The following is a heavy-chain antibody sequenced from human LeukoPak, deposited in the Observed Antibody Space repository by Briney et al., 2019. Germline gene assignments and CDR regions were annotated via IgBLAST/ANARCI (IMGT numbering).Heavy chain of an antibody. D-gene: IGHD4-23*01. Sequence: SETLSLTCIVSGGSISSISSNNYPWGWIRQPPGKGLEWIGSIYYSGSTYYDPSLNSRVTISVDTSKNQFSLKLSSVTAADTALYYCAREMGVVTAHGIDVWGQGTTVTVSS. CDR1: GGSISSISSNNYP. CDR2: IYYSGST. J-gene: IGHJ6*02. V-gene: IGHV4-39*02. CDR3: AREMGVVTAHGIDV.